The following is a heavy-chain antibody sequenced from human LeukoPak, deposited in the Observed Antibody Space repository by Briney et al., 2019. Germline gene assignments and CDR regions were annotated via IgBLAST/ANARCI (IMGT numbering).Heavy chain of an antibody. V-gene: IGHV4-38-2*02. D-gene: IGHD3-22*01. CDR3: ARDSADYYDSSGYYPSPDY. CDR2: IYHSGRT. Sequence: SETLSLTCTVSGYSISSGYYWGWIRQPPGKGLEWIGSIYHSGRTYYNPSLKSRVTISVDTSKNQFSLKLSSVTAAGTAVYYCARDSADYYDSSGYYPSPDYWGQGTLVTVSS. J-gene: IGHJ4*02. CDR1: GYSISSGYY.